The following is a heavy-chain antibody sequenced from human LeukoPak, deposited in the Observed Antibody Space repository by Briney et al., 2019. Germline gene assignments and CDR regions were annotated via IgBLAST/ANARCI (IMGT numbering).Heavy chain of an antibody. Sequence: GGSLRLPCTTSGFAFSNYAMNWVRQAPGKGLEWVSSISSSSYIYYADSVKGRFTISRDNAKNSLYLQMNSLRAEDTAVYYCARAEIVVVVAATPIDYYYGMDVWGQGTTVTVSS. CDR2: ISSSSYI. CDR3: ARAEIVVVVAATPIDYYYGMDV. V-gene: IGHV3-21*01. J-gene: IGHJ6*02. D-gene: IGHD2-15*01. CDR1: GFAFSNYA.